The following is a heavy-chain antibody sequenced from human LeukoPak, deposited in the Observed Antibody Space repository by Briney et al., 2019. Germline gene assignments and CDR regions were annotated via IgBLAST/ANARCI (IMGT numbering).Heavy chain of an antibody. CDR3: ARDGVSTGIHIDY. CDR2: IKSDGGSI. V-gene: IGHV3-74*03. D-gene: IGHD6-13*01. J-gene: IGHJ4*02. CDR1: GFTFSTSR. Sequence: GGSLRLSCAASGFTFSTSRMNWVRQAPWKGLVWFSHIKSDGGSIMYADSVTGRFTSSRDNAKNTLYLQMNSLRAEDTAVYYCARDGVSTGIHIDYWGQGTLVTVSS.